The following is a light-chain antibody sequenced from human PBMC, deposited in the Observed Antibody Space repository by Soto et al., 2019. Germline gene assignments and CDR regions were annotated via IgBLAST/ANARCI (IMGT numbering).Light chain of an antibody. CDR2: GAS. Sequence: EIVLTQSPGTLSLSPGERATLSCRASQSVSSSYLAWYQQKPGQAPRLLIYGASSRATGIPDRFSGSGFGTDFTPTISRLEPEDYAGYSCQRYGSSPSDTVHQATNLEIK. CDR1: QSVSSSY. V-gene: IGKV3-20*01. CDR3: QRYGSSPSDT. J-gene: IGKJ2*01.